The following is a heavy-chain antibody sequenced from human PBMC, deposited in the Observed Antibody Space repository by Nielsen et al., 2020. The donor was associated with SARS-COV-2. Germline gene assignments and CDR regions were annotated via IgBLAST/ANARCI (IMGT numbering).Heavy chain of an antibody. CDR1: GYTFTGYY. D-gene: IGHD1-26*01. J-gene: IGHJ4*02. Sequence: SVKVSCKASGYTFTGYYMHWVRQAPGQRLEWIGWIVVGSGNTNYAQKFQERVTITRDMSTSTAYMELSSLRSEDTAVYYCAAEVGGSYFDYWGQGTLVTVSS. CDR2: IVVGSGNT. CDR3: AAEVGGSYFDY. V-gene: IGHV1-58*02.